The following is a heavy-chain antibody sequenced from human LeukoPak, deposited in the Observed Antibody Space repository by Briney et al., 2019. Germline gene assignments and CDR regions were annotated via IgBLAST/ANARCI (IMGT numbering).Heavy chain of an antibody. V-gene: IGHV1-24*01. CDR2: FDPEDGET. D-gene: IGHD3-22*01. Sequence: ASVKVSCKVSGYTLTELSMHWVRQAPGKGLEWMGGFDPEDGETIYAQKFQGRVTMTEDTSTDTAYMELSSLRSEDTAVYYCATADSSGYCFDYWGQGTLVTVSS. J-gene: IGHJ4*02. CDR1: GYTLTELS. CDR3: ATADSSGYCFDY.